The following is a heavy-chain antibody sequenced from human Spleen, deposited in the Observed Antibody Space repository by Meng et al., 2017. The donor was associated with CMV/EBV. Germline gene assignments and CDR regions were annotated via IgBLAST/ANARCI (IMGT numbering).Heavy chain of an antibody. CDR2: ISTPRSYI. CDR3: ARAMDYDSSKDAFDI. Sequence: GESLKISCAASGFTFSSFSMTWVRQAPGKGLEWVSSMSTKGLEGVSSISTPRSYIYYADSVKGRFTISRDNAKNSLYLQMNSLRAEDTAVYYCARAMDYDSSKDAFDIWGQGTMVTVSS. J-gene: IGHJ3*02. D-gene: IGHD3-22*01. CDR1: GFTFSSFS. V-gene: IGHV3-21*01.